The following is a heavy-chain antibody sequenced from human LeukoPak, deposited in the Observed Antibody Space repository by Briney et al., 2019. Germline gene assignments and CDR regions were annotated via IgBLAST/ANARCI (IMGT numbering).Heavy chain of an antibody. CDR1: GGSISNNW. J-gene: IGHJ5*02. CDR2: ISQSART. Sequence: SGTLSLTCGVTGGSISNNWWTWVRQPPGKGLEWIGEISQSARTNCNPSLKSRVTMSIDKSRNQFSLRMTSVTAADTAVYYCARHYGPWGQGTLVTVSS. CDR3: ARHYGP. V-gene: IGHV4-4*02. D-gene: IGHD3-16*01.